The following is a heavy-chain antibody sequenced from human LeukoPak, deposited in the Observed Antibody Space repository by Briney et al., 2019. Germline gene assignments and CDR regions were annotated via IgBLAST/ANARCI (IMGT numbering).Heavy chain of an antibody. J-gene: IGHJ3*02. CDR1: GYTLTSYY. D-gene: IGHD3-22*01. V-gene: IGHV1-46*01. CDR3: AREAPITMTGYAFDI. Sequence: GASVKVSCKASGYTLTSYYMHWVRQAPGQGLEWMGIINPSGGSTSYAQKFQGRVTMTKDTSTSTVYMEVSSLRSEDTAVYYCAREAPITMTGYAFDIWGQGTMVTVSS. CDR2: INPSGGST.